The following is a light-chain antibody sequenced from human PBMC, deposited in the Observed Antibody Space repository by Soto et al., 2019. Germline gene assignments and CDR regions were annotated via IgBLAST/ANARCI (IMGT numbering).Light chain of an antibody. CDR3: HQFASTPRT. CDR1: QSVDRNN. CDR2: GAS. Sequence: EIVLTQSPGTLSLSPGESATLSCRASQSVDRNNLAWYQQRPGQAPRLLIYGASSRATGIPPRFSGSGSGTEFVLTISGLEAEDFAVYYCHQFASTPRTFGQGTKVETK. V-gene: IGKV3-20*01. J-gene: IGKJ1*01.